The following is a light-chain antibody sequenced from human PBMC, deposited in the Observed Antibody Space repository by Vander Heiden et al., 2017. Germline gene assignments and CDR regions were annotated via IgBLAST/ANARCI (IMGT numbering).Light chain of an antibody. CDR2: ENN. J-gene: IGLJ3*02. CDR3: GTWDSSLSVWV. V-gene: IGLV1-51*02. Sequence: QSVLTPQPSVSADPGHNVSHSCSGSSTNMGNNYVSWYQQLPGTAPKLLIYENNKRPSGIPDRFSGSKSGTSATLGITGLQTGDEADYYCGTWDSSLSVWVFGGGTKLTVL. CDR1: STNMGNNY.